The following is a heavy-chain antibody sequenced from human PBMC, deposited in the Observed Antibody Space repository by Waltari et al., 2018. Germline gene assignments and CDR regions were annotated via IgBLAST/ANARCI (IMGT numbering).Heavy chain of an antibody. CDR1: GGSFSGYY. CDR3: AREGVAVAGTGAGYFDY. Sequence: QVQLQQWGAGLLKPSETLSLTCAVYGGSFSGYYWSWIRQPPGKGLEWIGEINHSGSTNYNPSLKSRVTISVDTSKNQFSLKRSSVTAADTAVYYCAREGVAVAGTGAGYFDYWGQGTLVTVSS. J-gene: IGHJ4*02. CDR2: INHSGST. D-gene: IGHD6-19*01. V-gene: IGHV4-34*01.